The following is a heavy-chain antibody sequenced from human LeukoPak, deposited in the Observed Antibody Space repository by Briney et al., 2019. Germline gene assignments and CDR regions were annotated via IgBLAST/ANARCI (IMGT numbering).Heavy chain of an antibody. J-gene: IGHJ4*02. CDR3: ARGPPTSY. CDR1: GGSISSYY. CDR2: IYYSGST. Sequence: PSETLSLTSTVSGGSISSYYWSWIRQPPGKGLEWIGYIYYSGSTNYNPSLKSRVTISVDTSKNQFSLKLSSVTAADTAVYYCARGPPTSYWGQGTLVTVSS. V-gene: IGHV4-59*01.